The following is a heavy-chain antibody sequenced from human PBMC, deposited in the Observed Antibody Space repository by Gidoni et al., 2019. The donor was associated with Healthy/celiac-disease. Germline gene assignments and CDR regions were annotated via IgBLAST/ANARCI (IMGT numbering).Heavy chain of an antibody. CDR1: GGSISSYY. CDR2: IYTSGST. CDR3: ARDPLNEDYYYYGMDV. J-gene: IGHJ6*02. Sequence: QVQLQESGPGLVKPSETLSLTCTVSGGSISSYYWSWIRQPAGKGLEWIGRIYTSGSTNYNPSLKSRVTMSVDTSKNQFSLKLSSVTAADTAVYYCARDPLNEDYYYYGMDVWGQGTTVTVSS. V-gene: IGHV4-4*07. D-gene: IGHD1-1*01.